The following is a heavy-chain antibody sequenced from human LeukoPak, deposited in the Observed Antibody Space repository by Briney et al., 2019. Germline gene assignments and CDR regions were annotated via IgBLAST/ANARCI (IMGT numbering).Heavy chain of an antibody. J-gene: IGHJ6*03. CDR3: ARQVSDYFYYYIDV. Sequence: SETLSLTCSVSGGSISSSSYYWNWIRQPPGKGREWVGSIYYSGSTYYNSSLKSRVTISEDTSKNRFSLMLTSVTAADTAVYYCARQVSDYFYYYIDVWGEGTTVIVSS. CDR1: GGSISSSSYY. V-gene: IGHV4-39*01. CDR2: IYYSGST.